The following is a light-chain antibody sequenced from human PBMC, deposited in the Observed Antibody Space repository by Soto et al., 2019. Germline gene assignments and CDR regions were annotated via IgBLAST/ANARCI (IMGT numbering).Light chain of an antibody. Sequence: DIQMTQSPSTLSASVGDSVTITCRPIQSITSWLAWYQQKPGKAPKLLIYYASSLESGVPSRFSGSGSGTEFTLTISSLQPDDFATYYCQQYNSYQTFGQGTKVDIK. V-gene: IGKV1-5*01. CDR3: QQYNSYQT. J-gene: IGKJ1*01. CDR2: YAS. CDR1: QSITSW.